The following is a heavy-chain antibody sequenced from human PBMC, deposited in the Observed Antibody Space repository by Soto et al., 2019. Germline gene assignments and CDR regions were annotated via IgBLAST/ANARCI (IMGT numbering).Heavy chain of an antibody. CDR1: GFTFDDYD. D-gene: IGHD2-21*01. V-gene: IGHV3-9*01. Sequence: EVQLVASGGGLVQPGRSLRLSCAASGFTFDDYDMHWVRQAPGKGLEWVSGISWNSGSIGYADSVKGRFTISRDNAKNSLYLQMNSLRAEDTALYYWAKAYSFYNWFDPWGQGTLVTVSS. CDR3: AKAYSFYNWFDP. J-gene: IGHJ5*02. CDR2: ISWNSGSI.